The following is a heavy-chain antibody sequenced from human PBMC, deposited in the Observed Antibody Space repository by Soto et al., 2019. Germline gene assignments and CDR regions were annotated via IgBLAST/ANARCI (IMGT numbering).Heavy chain of an antibody. CDR1: GYTFTDYW. V-gene: IGHV5-51*01. D-gene: IGHD4-4*01. CDR2: IYPGDSDT. CDR3: ARHISNFRYYYDAMDV. Sequence: GESLKISCKGSGYTFTDYWVGWVRQLPGKGLEWMGIIYPGDSDTRYSPPFQGHVTITVDKSTSTAYLQWNTLKASDTAMYYFARHISNFRYYYDAMDVWGQGTTVTVSS. J-gene: IGHJ6*02.